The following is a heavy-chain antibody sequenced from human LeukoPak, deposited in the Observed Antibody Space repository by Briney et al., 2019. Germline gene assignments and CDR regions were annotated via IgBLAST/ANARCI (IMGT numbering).Heavy chain of an antibody. V-gene: IGHV3-21*01. J-gene: IGHJ4*02. CDR1: GFTFSSYS. D-gene: IGHD3-10*01. CDR3: ARHPLLWFGELLYEDY. Sequence: PGGSLRLSCAASGFTFSSYSMNWVRQAAGKGLEWVSSISSSSSYIYYADSVKGRFTISRDNAKNSLYLQMNSLRAEDTSVYYCARHPLLWFGELLYEDYWGQGTLVTVSS. CDR2: ISSSSSYI.